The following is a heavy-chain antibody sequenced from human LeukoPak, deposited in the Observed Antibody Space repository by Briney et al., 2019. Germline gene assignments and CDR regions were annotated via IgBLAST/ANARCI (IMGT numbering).Heavy chain of an antibody. CDR1: GFTFSSYG. J-gene: IGHJ4*02. V-gene: IGHV3-30*03. CDR3: VCSLWSGPPPPLDY. Sequence: PGGSLRLSCAASGFTFSSYGMHWVRQAPGKGLEWVAIISYDGSNKYYADSVKGRFTISRDNSKNTLYLQMNSLRAEDTAVYYCVCSLWSGPPPPLDYWGQGTLVTVSS. CDR2: ISYDGSNK. D-gene: IGHD3-3*01.